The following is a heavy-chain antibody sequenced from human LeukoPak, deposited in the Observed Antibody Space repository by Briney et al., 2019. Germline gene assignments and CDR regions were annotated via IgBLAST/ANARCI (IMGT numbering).Heavy chain of an antibody. D-gene: IGHD2-15*01. Sequence: SETLSLTCTVSGGSVSSYYWSWIRQPPGKGLEWIGYIYYTGSTNYNPSLKSRVTISVDTSKNQFSLKLRSVTAADTAVYYCARDQDAAKYYNYGMDVWGQGTTVTVSS. CDR2: IYYTGST. V-gene: IGHV4-59*02. CDR1: GGSVSSYY. CDR3: ARDQDAAKYYNYGMDV. J-gene: IGHJ6*02.